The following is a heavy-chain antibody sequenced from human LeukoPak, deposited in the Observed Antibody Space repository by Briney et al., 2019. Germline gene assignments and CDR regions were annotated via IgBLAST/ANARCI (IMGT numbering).Heavy chain of an antibody. CDR2: ISGSGGST. V-gene: IGHV3-23*01. CDR3: AKVEYQLLWTSFDY. CDR1: GFTFSSYA. J-gene: IGHJ4*02. Sequence: GGSLRLSCAASGFTFSSYAMSWVCQAPGKGLEWVSAISGSGGSTYYADSVKGRITISRDNSKNTLYLQMNSLRAEDTAVYYCAKVEYQLLWTSFDYWGQGTLVTVSS. D-gene: IGHD2-2*01.